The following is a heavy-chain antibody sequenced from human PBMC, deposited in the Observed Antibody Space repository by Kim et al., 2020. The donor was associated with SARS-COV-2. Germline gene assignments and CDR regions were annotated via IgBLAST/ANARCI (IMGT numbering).Heavy chain of an antibody. D-gene: IGHD2-2*02. CDR2: ISYDGSNK. Sequence: GGSLRLSCAASGFTFSSYAMHWVRQAPGKGLEWVAVISYDGSNKYYADSVKGRFTISRDNSKNTLYLQMNSLRAEDTAVYYCARAEGGTRYCSSTSCYKNYYYGMDVWGQGTTVTVSS. CDR1: GFTFSSYA. V-gene: IGHV3-30-3*01. CDR3: ARAEGGTRYCSSTSCYKNYYYGMDV. J-gene: IGHJ6*02.